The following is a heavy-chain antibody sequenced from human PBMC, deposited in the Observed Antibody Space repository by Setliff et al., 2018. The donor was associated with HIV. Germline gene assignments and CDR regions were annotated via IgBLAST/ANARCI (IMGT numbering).Heavy chain of an antibody. D-gene: IGHD1-1*01. CDR3: ARAEGDAYNSLPYFDS. CDR1: GGSMSRFY. V-gene: IGHV4-59*01. Sequence: PSETLSLTRTVSGGSMSRFYWTWIRQPPGKGLEWIGFVYSTGSINYSPSFRGRLTISLDTSENQFSLHLTSVTAADTAVYYCARAEGDAYNSLPYFDSWGPGALVTVS. J-gene: IGHJ4*02. CDR2: VYSTGSI.